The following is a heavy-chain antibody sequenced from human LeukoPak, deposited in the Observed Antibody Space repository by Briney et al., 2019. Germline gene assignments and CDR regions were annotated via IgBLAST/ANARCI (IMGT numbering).Heavy chain of an antibody. CDR1: GGSISSYY. Sequence: SETLSLTCTVSGGSISSYYWSWLRQPPGKGLEWIGYIYYSGSTNYNPSLKSRVTISVDTSKNQFSLKLSSVTAADTAVYYCARALGYGPPDYWGQGTLVTVSS. V-gene: IGHV4-59*01. CDR2: IYYSGST. J-gene: IGHJ4*02. D-gene: IGHD6-13*01. CDR3: ARALGYGPPDY.